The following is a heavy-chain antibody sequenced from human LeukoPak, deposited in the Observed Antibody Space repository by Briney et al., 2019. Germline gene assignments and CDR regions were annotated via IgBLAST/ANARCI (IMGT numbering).Heavy chain of an antibody. Sequence: PGGSLRLSCAASGFTFSSYAMSWVRQAPGKGLEWVSAISGSAGNTYYADSVKGRFTISRDNAKNSLYLQMNSLRAEDTAVYYCATNDYSVDYWGQGTLVTVSS. D-gene: IGHD4-11*01. CDR1: GFTFSSYA. CDR3: ATNDYSVDY. CDR2: ISGSAGNT. V-gene: IGHV3-23*01. J-gene: IGHJ4*02.